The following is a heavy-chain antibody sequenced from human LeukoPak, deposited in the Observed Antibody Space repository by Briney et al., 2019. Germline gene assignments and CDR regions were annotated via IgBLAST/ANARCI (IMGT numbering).Heavy chain of an antibody. CDR2: INPNSGGT. CDR3: ARDSDYYDSSGYYPPDAFDI. CDR1: GYTFTGYY. Sequence: ASVKVSCKASGYTFTGYYMHWVRQAPGQGLEWMGLINPNSGGTNYAQKFQGRVTMTRDTSISTAYMELSRLRSDDTAVYYCARDSDYYDSSGYYPPDAFDIWGQGTMVTVSS. D-gene: IGHD3-22*01. V-gene: IGHV1-2*02. J-gene: IGHJ3*02.